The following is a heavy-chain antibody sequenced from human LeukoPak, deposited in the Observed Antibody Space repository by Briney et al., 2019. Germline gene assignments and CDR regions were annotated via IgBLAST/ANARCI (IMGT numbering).Heavy chain of an antibody. CDR3: AKSGYNRFDY. D-gene: IGHD5-24*01. J-gene: IGHJ4*02. CDR2: ISGSGSGGST. V-gene: IGHV3-23*01. CDR1: GFTFSSSA. Sequence: LSGGSLRLSCAASGFTFSSSAMSWVRQAPGKGLEWVSSISGSGSGGSTYYADSVKGRFTISRDNSKNTLYLQMNSLRVEDTAVYYCAKSGYNRFDYWGQGTLVTVSS.